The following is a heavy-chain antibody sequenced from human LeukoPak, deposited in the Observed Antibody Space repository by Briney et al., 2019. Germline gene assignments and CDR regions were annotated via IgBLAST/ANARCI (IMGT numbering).Heavy chain of an antibody. CDR3: AREQDDGSDI. V-gene: IGHV3-33*01. Sequence: GRSLRLSCAASGFTFSSFGMHWVRQAPGKGLKWVAVIWYDGSDKYYVDSVKGRFTISRDNSKITLYLQMNSLRVDDTAVYYCAREQDDGSDIWGQGTMVTVSS. J-gene: IGHJ3*02. CDR2: IWYDGSDK. CDR1: GFTFSSFG.